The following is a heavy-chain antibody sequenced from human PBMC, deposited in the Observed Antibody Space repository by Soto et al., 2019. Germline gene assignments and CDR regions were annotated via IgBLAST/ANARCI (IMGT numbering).Heavy chain of an antibody. D-gene: IGHD5-12*01. CDR1: GYSFTSYW. Sequence: GESLQISCKGSGYSFTSYWISCVRQMPGKGLEWMGMIDPSDSYTNYSPSFQGHVTISADKSISTAYLQWSSLKASDTAMYYCARLGVDNYYGMDVWGQGTKVTVSS. J-gene: IGHJ6*02. CDR2: IDPSDSYT. V-gene: IGHV5-10-1*01. CDR3: ARLGVDNYYGMDV.